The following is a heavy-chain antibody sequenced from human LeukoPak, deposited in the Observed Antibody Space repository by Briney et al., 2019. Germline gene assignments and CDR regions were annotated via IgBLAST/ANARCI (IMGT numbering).Heavy chain of an antibody. Sequence: SETLSPTCTVSGGSISSYYWSWIRQPPGKGLEWIGYIYYSGSTNYNPSLKSRVTISVDTSKNQFSLKLSSVTAADTAVYHCARHRKPPSIPGGWFDPWGQGTLVTVSS. V-gene: IGHV4-59*08. D-gene: IGHD3-10*01. CDR1: GGSISSYY. CDR3: ARHRKPPSIPGGWFDP. J-gene: IGHJ5*02. CDR2: IYYSGST.